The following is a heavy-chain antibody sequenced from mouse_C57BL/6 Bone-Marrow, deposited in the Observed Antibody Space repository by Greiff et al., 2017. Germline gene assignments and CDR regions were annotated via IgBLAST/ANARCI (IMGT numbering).Heavy chain of an antibody. Sequence: QVQLQQPGAELVKPGASVKLSCTASGYTFTSYWLHWVKQRPGRGLAWIGRIDPNCGGTKYNEKFKSKATLSVDKPSSTAYMQNSSLTSEDSTVYYCARGDLGFAYWGQGTLVTVSA. V-gene: IGHV1-72*01. J-gene: IGHJ3*01. D-gene: IGHD2-10*02. CDR1: GYTFTSYW. CDR3: ARGDLGFAY. CDR2: IDPNCGGT.